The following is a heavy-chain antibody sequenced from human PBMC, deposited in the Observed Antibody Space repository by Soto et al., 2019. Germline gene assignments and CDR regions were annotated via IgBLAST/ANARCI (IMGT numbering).Heavy chain of an antibody. Sequence: QTGGSLRLSCAASGFTFGGYAMHWVRQAPGKGLEWVAIISYDGSDQYYTDSVKGRFTLSRDNSRNTLYLQMNTLRTEDTAVYFCAREHAGTGRYCSGGRCFPYYYGMDVWGQGTTVTVSS. D-gene: IGHD2-15*01. J-gene: IGHJ6*02. CDR1: GFTFGGYA. CDR2: ISYDGSDQ. V-gene: IGHV3-30*04. CDR3: AREHAGTGRYCSGGRCFPYYYGMDV.